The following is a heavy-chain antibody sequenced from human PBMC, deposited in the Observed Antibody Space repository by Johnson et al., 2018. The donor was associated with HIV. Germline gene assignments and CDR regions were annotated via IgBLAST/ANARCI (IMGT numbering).Heavy chain of an antibody. J-gene: IGHJ3*01. CDR2: ISYDGNNE. CDR3: ARVKVFGELWGQDAFDV. Sequence: QVQLVESGGGVVQPGRSLKLSCAASGFTFGNYAMHWVRQAPGKGLEWVAVISYDGNNEYYADSVKGRFTISRDNTKNTLYLQMNSLRPEDTAVYSCARVKVFGELWGQDAFDVWGQGTMVTVSS. CDR1: GFTFGNYA. V-gene: IGHV3-30-3*01. D-gene: IGHD3-10*02.